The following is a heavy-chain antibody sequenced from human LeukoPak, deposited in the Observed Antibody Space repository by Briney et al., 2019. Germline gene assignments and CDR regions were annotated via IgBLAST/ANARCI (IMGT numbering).Heavy chain of an antibody. CDR2: ISGSGGST. Sequence: GGSLRLSCAVSGFTFSSYAMSWVRQAPGEGLEWVSAISGSGGSTYYADSVKGRFTISRDNSKNTLYLQMNSLRAEDTAVYYCAKDCHSNYANYWGQGTLVTVSS. CDR3: AKDCHSNYANY. D-gene: IGHD4-11*01. CDR1: GFTFSSYA. J-gene: IGHJ4*02. V-gene: IGHV3-23*01.